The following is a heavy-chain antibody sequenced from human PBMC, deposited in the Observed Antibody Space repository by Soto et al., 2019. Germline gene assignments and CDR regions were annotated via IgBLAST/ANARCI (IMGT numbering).Heavy chain of an antibody. CDR3: ARVLRFLEWLLPYFDY. V-gene: IGHV3-30-3*01. CDR2: ISYDGSNK. D-gene: IGHD3-3*01. Sequence: QVQLVESGGGVVQPGRSLRLSCAASGFTFSSYAMHWVRQAPGKGLEWVAVISYDGSNKYYADSVKSRFTISRDNSKNTLYLQMNSLRAEDTAVYYCARVLRFLEWLLPYFDYWGQGTLVTVSS. J-gene: IGHJ4*02. CDR1: GFTFSSYA.